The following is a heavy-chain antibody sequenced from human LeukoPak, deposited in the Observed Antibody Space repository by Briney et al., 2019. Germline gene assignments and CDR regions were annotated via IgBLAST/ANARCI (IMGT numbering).Heavy chain of an antibody. Sequence: GGSLRLSCAVSAFTFRMTWVHQTPGKGLAWVANIKQNGNEKYYVDSVRGRFTISRDNAKNSLFLQVNALRAEDTAVYYCARALIGYYFDYWGQGTLVTVSS. D-gene: IGHD2-8*01. CDR1: AFTFR. CDR3: ARALIGYYFDY. CDR2: IKQNGNEK. J-gene: IGHJ4*02. V-gene: IGHV3-7*01.